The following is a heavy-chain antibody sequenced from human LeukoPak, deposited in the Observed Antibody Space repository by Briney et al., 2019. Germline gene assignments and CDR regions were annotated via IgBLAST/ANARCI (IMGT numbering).Heavy chain of an antibody. J-gene: IGHJ4*02. CDR1: GFTFSNYA. D-gene: IGHD3-22*01. CDR3: AKDLGYYYDSSGYYHWDY. V-gene: IGHV3-23*01. CDR2: ISNSGANT. Sequence: GGSLRLSCTASGFTFSNYAVTWVRQAPGKGLEWVSTISNSGANTYYAASVKGRFTISRDNSKNTLYLQMNSLRAEDTAVYYCAKDLGYYYDSSGYYHWDYWGQGTLVAVSS.